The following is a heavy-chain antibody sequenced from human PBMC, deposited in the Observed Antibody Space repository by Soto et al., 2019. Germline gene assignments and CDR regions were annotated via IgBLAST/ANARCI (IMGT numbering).Heavy chain of an antibody. CDR2: FFYTGST. D-gene: IGHD5-12*01. Sequence: QVQLQVSGPGLVKPSATLSLSCTVSTGSTNSFYWSWIRQPPGKGLQLLGYFFYTGSTNHNPSLKRRVTISLDMSSNQFSLRLSSVTAADTAMYYCARSRDGYNLNPIDQWGQGLLVTVSS. V-gene: IGHV4-59*01. CDR1: TGSTNSFY. CDR3: ARSRDGYNLNPIDQ. J-gene: IGHJ4*02.